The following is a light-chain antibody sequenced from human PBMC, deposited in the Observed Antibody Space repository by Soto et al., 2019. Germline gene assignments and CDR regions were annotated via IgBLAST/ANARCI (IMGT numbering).Light chain of an antibody. CDR3: QQYNSYSIT. Sequence: DIHLTQSPSTLSASVGDRVTITCRASQTISHWLAWYQQKPGKAPKLLIYAASSLEAGVPSRYSGSGSGTEFTLTISSLQPDDFATYYCQQYNSYSITFGKGTRLEIK. CDR2: AAS. J-gene: IGKJ5*01. CDR1: QTISHW. V-gene: IGKV1-5*01.